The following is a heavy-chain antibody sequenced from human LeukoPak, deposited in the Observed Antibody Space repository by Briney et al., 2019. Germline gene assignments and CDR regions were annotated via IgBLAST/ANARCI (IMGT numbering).Heavy chain of an antibody. CDR3: ARDSTWQLDY. J-gene: IGHJ4*02. D-gene: IGHD5-12*01. CDR1: GFTLSSRW. V-gene: IGHV3-7*03. CDR2: IKEDGSVK. Sequence: PGGSLRLSCVVSGFTLSSRWMMWVRQPPGKGLEWVANIKEDGSVKYYVDSVKGRFTISRDNTKNALYLQMNSLRADDTAVYFCARDSTWQLDYWGQGTLITVSS.